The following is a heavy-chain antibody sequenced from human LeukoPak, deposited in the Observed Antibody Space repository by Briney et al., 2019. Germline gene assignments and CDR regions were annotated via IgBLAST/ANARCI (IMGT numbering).Heavy chain of an antibody. Sequence: GGSLRLSCAASGFTFSSYAMSWVRQAPGKGLEWVSAISGSGGSTYYADSVKGRFTISRDNSKNTLYLQMNRLRAEDTAVYYCAKLGSSGSGGYFDYWGQGTLVTVSS. CDR2: ISGSGGST. CDR1: GFTFSSYA. V-gene: IGHV3-23*01. D-gene: IGHD3-22*01. J-gene: IGHJ4*02. CDR3: AKLGSSGSGGYFDY.